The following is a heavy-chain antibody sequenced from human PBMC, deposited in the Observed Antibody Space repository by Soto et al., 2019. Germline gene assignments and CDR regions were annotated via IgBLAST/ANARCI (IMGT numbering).Heavy chain of an antibody. D-gene: IGHD3-10*01. CDR3: AKDRDYYGSGSYESAFDI. J-gene: IGHJ3*02. CDR2: ISGSGGST. CDR1: GFTFSSYA. Sequence: GGSLRLSWAASGFTFSSYAMSWVRQAPGKGLEWVSAISGSGGSTYYADSVKGRFTISRDNSKNTLYLQMNSLRAEDTAVYYCAKDRDYYGSGSYESAFDIWGQGTMVTVSS. V-gene: IGHV3-23*01.